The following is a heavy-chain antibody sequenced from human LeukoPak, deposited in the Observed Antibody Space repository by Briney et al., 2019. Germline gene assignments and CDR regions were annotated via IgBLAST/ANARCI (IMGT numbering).Heavy chain of an antibody. Sequence: SETLSLTCTVSGDSISTSSYYWGWIRQPPGKGLEWLGSIYYSGSTFYNPSLKSRVTISVDTSKNQFSLNLYSVTAADTAVFYCARSYYYDYRQIDYWGQGTLVTVSS. V-gene: IGHV4-39*01. J-gene: IGHJ4*02. CDR2: IYYSGST. CDR3: ARSYYYDYRQIDY. CDR1: GDSISTSSYY. D-gene: IGHD3-22*01.